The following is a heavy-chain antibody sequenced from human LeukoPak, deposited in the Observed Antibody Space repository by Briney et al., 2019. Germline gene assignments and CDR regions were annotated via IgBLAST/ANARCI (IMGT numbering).Heavy chain of an antibody. J-gene: IGHJ4*02. CDR1: GYTFTSYD. CDR3: ARIFRRFGELLTWGY. D-gene: IGHD3-10*01. CDR2: MNPNSGNT. V-gene: IGHV1-8*01. Sequence: GASVKVSCKASGYTFTSYDINWARQATGQGLEWMGWMNPNSGNTGYAQKFQGRVTMTRNTSISTAYMELSSLRSEDTAVYYCARIFRRFGELLTWGYWGQGTLVTVSS.